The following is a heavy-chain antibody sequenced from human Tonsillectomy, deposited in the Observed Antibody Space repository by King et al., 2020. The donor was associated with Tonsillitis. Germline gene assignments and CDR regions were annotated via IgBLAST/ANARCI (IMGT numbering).Heavy chain of an antibody. J-gene: IGHJ4*02. V-gene: IGHV3-48*03. D-gene: IGHD6-19*01. CDR2: ISSSGSSGSTI. CDR1: GFTFSSYK. Sequence: VQLVESGGGLVQPGGSLRLSCAASGFTFSSYKMNWVRQAPGKGLEWVSYISSSGSSGSTIYYTDSVRGRFTTSRDNAKNSLYLLMNSLRAEDTAVYYCAGEFEPVGYSGGWLVYWGQGTLVTVSS. CDR3: AGEFEPVGYSGGWLVY.